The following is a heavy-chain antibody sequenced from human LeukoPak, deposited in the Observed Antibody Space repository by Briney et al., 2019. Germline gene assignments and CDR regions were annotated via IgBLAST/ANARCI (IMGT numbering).Heavy chain of an antibody. V-gene: IGHV3-30*02. CDR2: IRYDGSNK. CDR3: ARDGAYIYGYYPFDY. J-gene: IGHJ4*02. D-gene: IGHD5-18*01. CDR1: GFTFSSYG. Sequence: GGSLRLSCAASGFTFSSYGMHWVRQAPGKGLEWVAFIRYDGSNKYYADSVKGRFTISRDNSKNTLYLHMTSLRAEDTAVYYCARDGAYIYGYYPFDYWGQGTLVTVSS.